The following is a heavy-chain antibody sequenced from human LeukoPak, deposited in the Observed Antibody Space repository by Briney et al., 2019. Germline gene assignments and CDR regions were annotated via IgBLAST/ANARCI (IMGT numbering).Heavy chain of an antibody. D-gene: IGHD6-19*01. V-gene: IGHV3-23*01. Sequence: GGSLRLSCAASGFTFNSFPMSWARQAPGKGLEWVSFISGSGADTYYADSVKGRFTISRDDSKNTLYLQMNSLRAEDTAVFYCVKGGWLDYWGQGALVTVSS. J-gene: IGHJ4*02. CDR3: VKGGWLDY. CDR2: ISGSGADT. CDR1: GFTFNSFP.